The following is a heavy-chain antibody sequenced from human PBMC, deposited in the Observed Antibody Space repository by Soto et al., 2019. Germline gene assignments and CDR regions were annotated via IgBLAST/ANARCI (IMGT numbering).Heavy chain of an antibody. Sequence: GGSLRLSCAASGFTFSSYGMHWVRQAPGKGLEWVAVISYDGSNKYYADSVKGRFTISRDNSKNTLYLQMNSLRAEDTAVYYCAKDPILFSFTGGFYGMDVWGQGTTVTVSS. CDR3: AKDPILFSFTGGFYGMDV. J-gene: IGHJ6*02. V-gene: IGHV3-30*18. CDR1: GFTFSSYG. D-gene: IGHD2-15*01. CDR2: ISYDGSNK.